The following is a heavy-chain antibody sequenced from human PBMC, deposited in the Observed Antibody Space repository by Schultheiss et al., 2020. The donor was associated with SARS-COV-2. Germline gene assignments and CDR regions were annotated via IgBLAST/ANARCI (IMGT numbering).Heavy chain of an antibody. CDR3: ARGTDYDSSGTVQQWFDY. CDR2: INPNSGGT. D-gene: IGHD3-22*01. Sequence: ASVKVSCKASGYTFTGYYMHWVRQAPGQGLEWMGWINPNSGGTNYAQKFQGWVTMTRDTSISTAYMELSRLRSDDTAVYYCARGTDYDSSGTVQQWFDYWGQGGLVTVSS. CDR1: GYTFTGYY. V-gene: IGHV1-2*04. J-gene: IGHJ4*02.